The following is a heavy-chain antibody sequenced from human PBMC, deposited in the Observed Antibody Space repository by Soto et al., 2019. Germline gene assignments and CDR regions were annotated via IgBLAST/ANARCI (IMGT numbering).Heavy chain of an antibody. Sequence: EVQLVESGGGLVQPGGSLRLSCAASGFTFSSYWMHWVRQAPGKGLVWVSRINSDGSSTSYADSVKGRFTISRDNAKNTLHLQMNSLRAEDTTVYYCARPDLYSSLGVGYWGQGTLVTVSS. CDR3: ARPDLYSSLGVGY. J-gene: IGHJ4*02. CDR1: GFTFSSYW. CDR2: INSDGSST. V-gene: IGHV3-74*01. D-gene: IGHD5-18*01.